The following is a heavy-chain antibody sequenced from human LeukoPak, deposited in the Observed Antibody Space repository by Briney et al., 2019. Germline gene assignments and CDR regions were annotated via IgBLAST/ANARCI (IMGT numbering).Heavy chain of an antibody. CDR3: AKEVQRPAAIAGAADY. J-gene: IGHJ4*02. CDR2: ISGSGGST. D-gene: IGHD2-2*01. CDR1: GFTFSSYA. Sequence: GGSLRLSCAASGFTFSSYAMSWVRQFPGKGLEWVSAISGSGGSTYYADSVKGRFTISRDNSKNTLYLQMNSLRAEDTAVYYCAKEVQRPAAIAGAADYWGQGTLVTVSS. V-gene: IGHV3-23*01.